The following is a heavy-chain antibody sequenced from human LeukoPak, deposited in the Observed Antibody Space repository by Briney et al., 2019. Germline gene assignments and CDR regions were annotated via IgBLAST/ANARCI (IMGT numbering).Heavy chain of an antibody. CDR3: ARGAGAVSRFYDDYDMDV. J-gene: IGHJ6*03. V-gene: IGHV3-64*01. CDR2: ISTNGGNT. D-gene: IGHD6-19*01. CDR1: GFTFTGYA. Sequence: GSLRLSCAASGFTFTGYAMHWVRQAPGQGLEYVSAISTNGGNTYYANSVKGRFTISRDNSKNTLYLELSSLRSEDMPVYYFARGAGAVSRFYDDYDMDVWGEGTAVTISS.